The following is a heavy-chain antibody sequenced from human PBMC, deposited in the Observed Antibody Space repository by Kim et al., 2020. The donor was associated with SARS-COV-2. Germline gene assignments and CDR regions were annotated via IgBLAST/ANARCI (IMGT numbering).Heavy chain of an antibody. Sequence: SETLSLTCTVSGGSISSYYWSWIRQPPGKGLEWIGYIYYSGSTNYNPSLKSRVTISVDTSKNQFSLKLSSVTAADTAVYYCAGDTVDTAMGDFDYWGQGTLVTVSS. J-gene: IGHJ4*02. V-gene: IGHV4-59*13. CDR1: GGSISSYY. D-gene: IGHD5-18*01. CDR3: AGDTVDTAMGDFDY. CDR2: IYYSGST.